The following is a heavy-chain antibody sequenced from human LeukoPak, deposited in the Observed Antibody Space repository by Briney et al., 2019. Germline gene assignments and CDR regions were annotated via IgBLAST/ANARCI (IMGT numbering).Heavy chain of an antibody. Sequence: ASAKVSCKASGYTFTGYYMHWVRQAPGQGLEWMGWINPNSGGTNYAQKFQGRVTMTRDTSISTAYMELSRLRSDDTAVYYCARDEGGDGYNYNWFDPWGQGTLVTVSS. V-gene: IGHV1-2*02. CDR3: ARDEGGDGYNYNWFDP. CDR2: INPNSGGT. J-gene: IGHJ5*02. D-gene: IGHD5-24*01. CDR1: GYTFTGYY.